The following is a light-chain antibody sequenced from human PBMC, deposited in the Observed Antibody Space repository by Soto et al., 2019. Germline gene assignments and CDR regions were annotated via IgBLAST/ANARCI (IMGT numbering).Light chain of an antibody. Sequence: DIEMTQSPSSLSASVGDRVTITCRAGQSISFYLNWYQQKPGKAPKLLIYTASNVQSGVPSRISGSGSGTEFTLTITSLQPEDFATYYCQQSYSMPRTFGQGTKVDIK. CDR1: QSISFY. CDR2: TAS. J-gene: IGKJ1*01. CDR3: QQSYSMPRT. V-gene: IGKV1-39*01.